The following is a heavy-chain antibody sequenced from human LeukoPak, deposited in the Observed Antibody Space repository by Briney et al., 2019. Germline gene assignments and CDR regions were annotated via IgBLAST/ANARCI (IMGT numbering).Heavy chain of an antibody. D-gene: IGHD3-10*01. CDR3: ARLEWYGNYFPGRLDY. CDR2: IYYSGST. V-gene: IGHV4-59*08. CDR1: GGSISRYY. Sequence: PSETLSLTCTVSGGSISRYYWSWIRQPPGRGLEWIGYIYYSGSTNYNPSLKSRVTISVDTSKNQFSLNLSSVTAADTAVYYCARLEWYGNYFPGRLDYWGQGTLVTVSS. J-gene: IGHJ4*02.